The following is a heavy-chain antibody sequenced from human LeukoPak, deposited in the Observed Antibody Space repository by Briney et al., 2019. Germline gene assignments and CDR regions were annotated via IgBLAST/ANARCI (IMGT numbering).Heavy chain of an antibody. CDR2: IDHSGST. Sequence: PSETLSLTCAVSGYSISSGYYWGWIRQPPGKGLEWIGSIDHSGSTYYHPSLKVRVTISVDTSKNQFSLKLRSVNAADTAVYYSARHPVVVPAPDYWGQGTLVTVSS. D-gene: IGHD2-2*01. V-gene: IGHV4-38-2*01. CDR1: GYSISSGYY. J-gene: IGHJ4*02. CDR3: ARHPVVVPAPDY.